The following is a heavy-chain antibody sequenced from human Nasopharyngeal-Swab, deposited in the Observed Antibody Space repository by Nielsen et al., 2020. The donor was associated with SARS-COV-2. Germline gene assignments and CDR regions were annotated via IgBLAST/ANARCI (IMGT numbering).Heavy chain of an antibody. CDR1: GFTFRNND. Sequence: GGSLRLSCAASGFTFRNNDMHWVRQGTGKGLEWVSGIGRGGDIYYADSVKGRFTTSRDNDKSSLHLQMNNLRAGDTTVYYCVTGIDGWNYWGRETLVTVSS. CDR3: VTGIDGWNY. D-gene: IGHD5-24*01. J-gene: IGHJ4*02. CDR2: IGRGGDI. V-gene: IGHV3-13*01.